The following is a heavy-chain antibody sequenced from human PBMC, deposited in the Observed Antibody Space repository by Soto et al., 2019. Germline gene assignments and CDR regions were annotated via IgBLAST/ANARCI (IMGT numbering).Heavy chain of an antibody. V-gene: IGHV4-39*01. CDR2: IYYSGST. J-gene: IGHJ4*02. CDR3: ARHSEWKLQYYFDY. D-gene: IGHD1-26*01. Sequence: SDTLSLTCTVSGGSISTSYYWGWIRQPPGKGLEWNGSIYYSGSTYYNPSLKSRVTISVDTSKNQFSLKLSSVTAADTAVYYCARHSEWKLQYYFDYWGQGTLVTVSS. CDR1: GGSISTSYY.